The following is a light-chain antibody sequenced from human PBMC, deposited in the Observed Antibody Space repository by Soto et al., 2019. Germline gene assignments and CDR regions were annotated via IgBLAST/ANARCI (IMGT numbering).Light chain of an antibody. V-gene: IGLV2-23*01. J-gene: IGLJ1*01. CDR1: SSDVGSYNL. CDR3: CSYAGSSNV. Sequence: QSALTQPASVSGSPGQSITISCTGTSSDVGSYNLVSWYQQHPGKAPKLMIYEGSKRPSGVSNRFSGSTSGNTASLTISGLQAEDEADYYCCSYAGSSNVFGTGTKVTVL. CDR2: EGS.